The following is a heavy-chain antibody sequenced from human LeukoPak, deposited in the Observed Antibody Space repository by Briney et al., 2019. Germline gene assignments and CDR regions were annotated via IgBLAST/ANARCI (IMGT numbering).Heavy chain of an antibody. D-gene: IGHD2-2*01. CDR3: AKGLTDCSSTSCYYYYYMDV. CDR1: GFSLRAYD. V-gene: IGHV3-23*01. J-gene: IGHJ6*03. CDR2: INGGVDIM. Sequence: GGPLRLSCAASGFSLRAYDLIWVRQAPGKGLDWVSIINGGVDIMMYEDSVKGRFTISRDNSKNTLYLQMNSLRAADTAVYYCAKGLTDCSSTSCYYYYYMDVWGKGTTVTVSS.